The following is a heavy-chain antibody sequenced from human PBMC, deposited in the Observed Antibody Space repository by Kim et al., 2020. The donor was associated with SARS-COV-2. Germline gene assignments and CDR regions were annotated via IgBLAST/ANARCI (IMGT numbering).Heavy chain of an antibody. V-gene: IGHV7-4-1*02. J-gene: IGHJ5*02. CDR3: ARDRAVAALNWFDP. Sequence: AQGFTGRFVFSLDTSVSTAYLQISSLKAEDTAVYYCARDRAVAALNWFDPWGQGTLVTVSS. D-gene: IGHD6-19*01.